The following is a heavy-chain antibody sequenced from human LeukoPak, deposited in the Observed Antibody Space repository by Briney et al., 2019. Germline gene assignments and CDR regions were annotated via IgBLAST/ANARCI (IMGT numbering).Heavy chain of an antibody. CDR1: GDSISNTAYW. V-gene: IGHV4-39*01. CDR3: TRLPLDYSVDY. J-gene: IGHJ4*02. Sequence: SETLSLTCTVSGDSISNTAYWSGWIRQSPGKGLEWIGSVSYFGTTSSSPSLKSRVTMSIDTSKKQFSLQLSSVTAADTAVYYCTRLPLDYSVDYWGQGALVSVSS. D-gene: IGHD1-26*01. CDR2: VSYFGTT.